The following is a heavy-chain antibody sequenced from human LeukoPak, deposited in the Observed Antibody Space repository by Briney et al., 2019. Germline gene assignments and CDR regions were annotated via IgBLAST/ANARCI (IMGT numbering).Heavy chain of an antibody. V-gene: IGHV4-59*01. CDR1: GGSISSYY. CDR3: ARDLCSGGSCYPGWFDP. D-gene: IGHD2-15*01. CDR2: MYYSGST. J-gene: IGHJ5*02. Sequence: PSETLSLTCTVSGGSISSYYWSWIRQPPGKGLEWIGYMYYSGSTNYNPSLKSRVAISVDTSKNQFSLKLTSVTAADTAVYYCARDLCSGGSCYPGWFDPWGQGTLVTVSS.